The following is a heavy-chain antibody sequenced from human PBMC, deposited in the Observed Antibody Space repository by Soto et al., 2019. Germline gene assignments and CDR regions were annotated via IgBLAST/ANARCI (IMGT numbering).Heavy chain of an antibody. CDR1: GGSISSSDYY. CDR2: IYYSENT. V-gene: IGHV4-30-4*01. D-gene: IGHD3-10*01. CDR3: GRGYGSVDC. Sequence: QVQLQESGPGLVKPSQTLSLTCTVSGGSISSSDYYWSWIRQPPGKGLEWIGYIYYSENTYYNPSLRSRVTRSVDTSKNQFSLKLSSVSAADTAVYYCGRGYGSVDCWGQGTLVTVSS. J-gene: IGHJ4*02.